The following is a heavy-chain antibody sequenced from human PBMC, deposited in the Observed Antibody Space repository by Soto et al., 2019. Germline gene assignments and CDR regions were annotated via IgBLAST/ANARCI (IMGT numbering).Heavy chain of an antibody. D-gene: IGHD3-10*01. V-gene: IGHV1-18*01. CDR3: ARDLYGSGSYYLPYYYYYMDV. CDR1: GYTFTSYG. J-gene: IGHJ6*03. Sequence: GASVKVSCKASGYTFTSYGISWVRQAPGQGLEWMGWISAYNGNTNYAQKLQGRVTMTTDTSTSTAYMELRSLRSDDTAVYYCARDLYGSGSYYLPYYYYYMDVRGKGTTVTVSS. CDR2: ISAYNGNT.